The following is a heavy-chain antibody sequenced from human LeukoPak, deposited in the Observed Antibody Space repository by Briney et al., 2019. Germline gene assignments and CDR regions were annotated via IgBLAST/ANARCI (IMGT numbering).Heavy chain of an antibody. J-gene: IGHJ4*02. Sequence: GGSLRLSCAASGFTASSQYMNWVCQAPGKGLEWVSVIHSGGVTYYADSVKGRFTISRDNSKNILYLQMDSLRADDTAIYYCASSVYSGSPTKSFDYWGRGTLITVSS. CDR1: GFTASSQY. CDR3: ASSVYSGSPTKSFDY. D-gene: IGHD2-21*01. V-gene: IGHV3-53*01. CDR2: IHSGGVT.